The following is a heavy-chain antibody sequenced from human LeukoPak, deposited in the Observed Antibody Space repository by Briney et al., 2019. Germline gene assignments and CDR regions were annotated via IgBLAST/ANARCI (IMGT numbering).Heavy chain of an antibody. CDR3: ARDCSSTSCYTDAFDI. Sequence: PGGSLRLSCAASGFTFGSYSMNWVRQAPGKGLEWVSSISSSSSYIYYADSVKGRFTVSRDNAKNSLYLQMNSLRAEDTAVYYCARDCSSTSCYTDAFDIWGQGTMVTVSS. D-gene: IGHD2-2*02. J-gene: IGHJ3*02. V-gene: IGHV3-21*01. CDR2: ISSSSSYI. CDR1: GFTFGSYS.